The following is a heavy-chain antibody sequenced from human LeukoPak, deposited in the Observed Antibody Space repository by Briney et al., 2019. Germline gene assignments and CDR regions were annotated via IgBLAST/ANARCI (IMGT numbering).Heavy chain of an antibody. V-gene: IGHV3-64*01. D-gene: IGHD3-10*01. CDR1: GFTFSSYA. CDR2: ISSNGGST. Sequence: GGSLRLSCAASGFTFSSYAMHWVRQAPGKGLEYVSAISSNGGSTYYANSVKGRFTISRDNSKNTLYLQMNSLRAEDTAVYYCARGYGSGSGGNYWGQGTLVTVSS. J-gene: IGHJ4*02. CDR3: ARGYGSGSGGNY.